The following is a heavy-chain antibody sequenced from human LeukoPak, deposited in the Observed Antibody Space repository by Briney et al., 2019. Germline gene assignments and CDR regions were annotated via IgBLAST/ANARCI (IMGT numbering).Heavy chain of an antibody. CDR2: ISTYNGIT. J-gene: IGHJ6*03. V-gene: IGHV1-18*04. CDR3: AREGWGYSGYYYYYYMDV. Sequence: ASVKVSCKASGYTFTGYYMHWVRQAPGQGLEWMGWISTYNGITNYAQKLQDRVTMTTDISTTTAYMELRSLRSDDTAVYYCAREGWGYSGYYYYYYMDVWGKGTTVTVSS. CDR1: GYTFTGYY. D-gene: IGHD5-12*01.